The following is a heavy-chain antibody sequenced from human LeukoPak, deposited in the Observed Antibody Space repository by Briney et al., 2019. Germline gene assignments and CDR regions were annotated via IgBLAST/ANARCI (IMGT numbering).Heavy chain of an antibody. CDR2: INPSGGST. V-gene: IGHV1-46*01. J-gene: IGHJ4*02. D-gene: IGHD5-18*01. CDR3: AGGDTAMEFDY. Sequence: ASVKVSCKASGYTFTSYYMHWVRQAPGRGLEWMGIINPSGGSTSYAQKFQGRVTMTRDTSTSTVYMKLSSLRSEDTAVYYCAGGDTAMEFDYWGQGTLVTVSS. CDR1: GYTFTSYY.